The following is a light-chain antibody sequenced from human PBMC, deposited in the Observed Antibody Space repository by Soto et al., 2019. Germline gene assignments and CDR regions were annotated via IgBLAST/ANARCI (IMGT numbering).Light chain of an antibody. CDR1: SSNIGNNN. V-gene: IGLV1-51*01. CDR2: DNN. J-gene: IGLJ3*02. Sequence: QSMLTQPPSVSAAPAQKVTISCSGTSSNIGNNNVLWYQQLPGTAPKLLIYDNNKRPSGIPDRFSGSKPGTSATLGITGLQTGDEADYYCGTWDSGLTAVVFGGGTKLTVL. CDR3: GTWDSGLTAVV.